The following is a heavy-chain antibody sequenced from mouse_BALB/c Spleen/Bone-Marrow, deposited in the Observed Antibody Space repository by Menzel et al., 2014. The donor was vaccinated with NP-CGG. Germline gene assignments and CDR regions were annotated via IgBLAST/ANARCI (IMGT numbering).Heavy chain of an antibody. Sequence: EVQLQQSGTVLARPGAAVKMSCKASGYTFSNSWMHWIKQRPGQGLEWIGTIHPGNSDTTYNQKFKGKAKLTAVTSTSTAYMELSSLTNEDSAVYYCTTLARNNFDYWGQGTTLTVSS. V-gene: IGHV1-5*01. J-gene: IGHJ2*01. CDR3: TTLARNNFDY. CDR1: GYTFSNSW. D-gene: IGHD3-1*01. CDR2: IHPGNSDT.